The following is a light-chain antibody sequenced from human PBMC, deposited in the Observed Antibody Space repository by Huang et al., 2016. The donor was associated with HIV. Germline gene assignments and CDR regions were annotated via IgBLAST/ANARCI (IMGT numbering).Light chain of an antibody. V-gene: IGKV4-1*01. J-gene: IGKJ2*01. CDR1: QSILYKSNNNNF. CDR2: WAS. Sequence: DIVMTQSPDSLSLSLGERATINCRSSQSILYKSNNNNFLTWYQQKPGQPPKLLVYWASSREYGVPGRCSGSGSATDFNLNISGLQAEDVAVYYCQQCYTPPYTFGQGTKVEIK. CDR3: QQCYTPPYT.